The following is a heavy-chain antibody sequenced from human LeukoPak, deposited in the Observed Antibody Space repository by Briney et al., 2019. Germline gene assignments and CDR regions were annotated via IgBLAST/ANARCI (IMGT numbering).Heavy chain of an antibody. CDR2: ISYDGSNK. CDR1: GFTFSSYG. Sequence: GGSLRLSCAASGFTFSSYGMHRVRQAPGKGLEWVAVISYDGSNKYYADSVKGRFTISRDNSKNTLYLQMNSLRAEGTAVYYCAKGGYSGSSHFDYWGQGTLVTVSS. CDR3: AKGGYSGSSHFDY. J-gene: IGHJ4*02. D-gene: IGHD5-12*01. V-gene: IGHV3-30*18.